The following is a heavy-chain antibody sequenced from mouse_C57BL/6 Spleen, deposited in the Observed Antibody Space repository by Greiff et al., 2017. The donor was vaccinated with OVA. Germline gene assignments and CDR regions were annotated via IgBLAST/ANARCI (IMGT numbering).Heavy chain of an antibody. D-gene: IGHD4-1*02. V-gene: IGHV1-81*01. Sequence: VQLQESGAELARPGASVKLSCKASGYTFTSYGISWVKQRTGQGLEWIGEIYPRSGNTYYNEKFKGKATLTADKSSSTAYMELRSLTSEDSAVYFCARCGNWGPYYFDYWGQGTTLTVSS. CDR2: IYPRSGNT. J-gene: IGHJ2*01. CDR3: ARCGNWGPYYFDY. CDR1: GYTFTSYG.